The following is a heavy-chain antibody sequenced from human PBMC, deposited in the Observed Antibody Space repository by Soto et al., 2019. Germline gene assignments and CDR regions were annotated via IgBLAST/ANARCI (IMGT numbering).Heavy chain of an antibody. CDR1: GYTFSSYGTTYG. J-gene: IGHJ5*02. CDR3: ARSSSGGRCYHNLFDP. D-gene: IGHD2-15*01. Sequence: ASVKVSYKSSGYTFSSYGTTYGISWVRQAPGQGLEWMGWISSYNGNTNYAQKFQGRVTMTTDTSTSTAYMELRSLRSDDTAVYYCARSSSGGRCYHNLFDPW. CDR2: ISSYNGNT. V-gene: IGHV1-18*01.